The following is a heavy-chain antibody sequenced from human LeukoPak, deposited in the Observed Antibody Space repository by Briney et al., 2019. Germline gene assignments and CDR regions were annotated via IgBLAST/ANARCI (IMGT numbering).Heavy chain of an antibody. CDR2: IIPIFGTA. J-gene: IGHJ4*02. CDR1: GGTFSSYA. CDR3: ATYRVRYYFDY. D-gene: IGHD4-17*01. V-gene: IGHV1-69*05. Sequence: GASVKVSCKASGGTFSSYAISWVRQAPGQGLEWMGRIIPIFGTANYAQKFQGRVTITTDESTSTAYMELRSLRSDDTAVYYCATYRVRYYFDYWGQGTLVTVSS.